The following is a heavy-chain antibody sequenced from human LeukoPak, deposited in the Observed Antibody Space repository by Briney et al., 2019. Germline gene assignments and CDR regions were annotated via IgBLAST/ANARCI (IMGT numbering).Heavy chain of an antibody. J-gene: IGHJ4*02. D-gene: IGHD3-3*01. Sequence: PEGSLGLSCAASGFTFSSYAMSWVRQAPGKGLEWVSAISGSGGSTYYADSVKGRFTISRDNSKNTLYLQMNSLRAEDTAVYYCAKFGDFWSGYYTEGYFDYWGQGTLVTVSS. V-gene: IGHV3-23*01. CDR1: GFTFSSYA. CDR2: ISGSGGST. CDR3: AKFGDFWSGYYTEGYFDY.